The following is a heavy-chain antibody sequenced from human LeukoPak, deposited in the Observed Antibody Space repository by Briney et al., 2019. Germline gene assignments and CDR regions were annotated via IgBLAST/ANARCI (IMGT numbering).Heavy chain of an antibody. CDR2: ITGSGGNT. Sequence: QPGGSLRLSCAASGFTFSSYAMSWVRQAPGKGLEWVSCITGSGGNTYYADSVKDRFTISRDNSKNTLYLQVNSLRAEDTAVYYCARGVYDSSGIRRAFDIWGQGTMVTVSS. J-gene: IGHJ3*02. D-gene: IGHD3-22*01. V-gene: IGHV3-23*01. CDR1: GFTFSSYA. CDR3: ARGVYDSSGIRRAFDI.